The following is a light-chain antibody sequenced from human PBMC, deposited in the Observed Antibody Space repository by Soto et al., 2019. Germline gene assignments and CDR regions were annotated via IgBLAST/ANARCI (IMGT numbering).Light chain of an antibody. CDR3: PTWGTGPVV. Sequence: QPVLTQSPSASASLGASVKLTCTLSSGHSSYAIAWHQQQPEKGPRYLMKLNSDGSHSKGDGIPDRFSGSSSGAERYLTISSLQSEDEADYYCPTWGTGPVVFGGGTKLTVL. J-gene: IGLJ2*01. CDR2: LNSDGSH. V-gene: IGLV4-69*01. CDR1: SGHSSYA.